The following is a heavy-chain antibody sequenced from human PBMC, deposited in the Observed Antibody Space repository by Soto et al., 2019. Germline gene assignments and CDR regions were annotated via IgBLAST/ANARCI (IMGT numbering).Heavy chain of an antibody. CDR1: GFTFSSYA. V-gene: IGHV3-23*01. J-gene: IGHJ4*02. D-gene: IGHD6-13*01. CDR3: AIHSGAAAGTKRAEGY. CDR2: ISGSGGST. Sequence: GGSLRLSCAASGFTFSSYAMSWVRQAPGKGLEWVSAISGSGGSTYYADSVKGRFTISRDNSKNTLYLQMNSLRAEDTAVYYCAIHSGAAAGTKRAEGYWGQGTLVTVSS.